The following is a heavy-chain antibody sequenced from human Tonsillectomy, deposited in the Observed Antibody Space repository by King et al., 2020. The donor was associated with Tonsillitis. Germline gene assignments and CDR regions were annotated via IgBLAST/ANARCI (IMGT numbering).Heavy chain of an antibody. J-gene: IGHJ6*02. CDR1: GFTFSDYS. CDR3: ARVIVGSTIYYNYGMDV. CDR2: ISSSSSYI. D-gene: IGHD1-26*01. V-gene: IGHV3-21*01. Sequence: VQLVESGGGLVKPGGSLRLSCAASGFTFSDYSMNWVRQAPGKGLEWVSSISSSSSYIYYADSVKGRFTISRDNAKNSLYLQMNSLRAEDPAVYYCARVIVGSTIYYNYGMDVWGQGTTVTVSS.